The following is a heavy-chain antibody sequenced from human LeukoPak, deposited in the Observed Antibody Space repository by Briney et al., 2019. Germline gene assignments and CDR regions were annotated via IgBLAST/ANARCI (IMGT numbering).Heavy chain of an antibody. CDR3: ARDSSGVVRGYFDP. V-gene: IGHV3-30-3*01. J-gene: IGHJ5*02. D-gene: IGHD3-10*02. CDR2: ISYDGSNK. CDR1: RFTFSSYA. Sequence: SGRSLRLSCAASRFTFSSYAMHWVRQAPGKGLEWVAVISYDGSNKKYADSVKGRFTISRDNSRNTLYLEMNSLRAEDTAVYYCARDSSGVVRGYFDPWGQGTLVTVSS.